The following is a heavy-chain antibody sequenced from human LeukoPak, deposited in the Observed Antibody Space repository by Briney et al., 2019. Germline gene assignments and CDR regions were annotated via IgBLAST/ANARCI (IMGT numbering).Heavy chain of an antibody. CDR2: IYYSGST. V-gene: IGHV4-39*07. D-gene: IGHD6-19*01. Sequence: SETLSLTCTVSGGSISSSSYYWGWIRQPPGKGLEWIGSIYYSGSTNYNPSLKSRVTISVDTSKNQFSLKLSSVTAADTAVYYCARAATPGIAVAGTNYYMDVWGKGTTVTVSS. CDR3: ARAATPGIAVAGTNYYMDV. CDR1: GGSISSSSYY. J-gene: IGHJ6*03.